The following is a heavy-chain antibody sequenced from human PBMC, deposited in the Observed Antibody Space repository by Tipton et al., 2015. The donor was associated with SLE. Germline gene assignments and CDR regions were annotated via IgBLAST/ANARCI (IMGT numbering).Heavy chain of an antibody. CDR2: VRNRDRRYTT. CDR3: ARGAVGHAFDV. CDR1: GFTFSEHY. Sequence: SLRLSCAASGFTFSEHYMDWVRQAPGMGLEWIGRVRNRDRRYTTEYAASVKGRFTVSRDDSKNSLYLQMDSLKTEDTAVYYCARGAVGHAFDVWGQGTMVTVSS. J-gene: IGHJ3*01. D-gene: IGHD1-26*01. V-gene: IGHV3-72*01.